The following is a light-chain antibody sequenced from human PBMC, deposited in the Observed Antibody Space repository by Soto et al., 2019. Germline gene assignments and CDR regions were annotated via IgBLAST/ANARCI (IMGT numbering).Light chain of an antibody. Sequence: QSALTQPASVSGSPGQSITISCTGTSSDVGSYNLVSWYQQHPGKAPKLMIYEVSKRPSGVSNRFSGSKSGNTASLTISGLQAEDEADYFCRSYASNRPSPLGTGNKVTVL. CDR1: SSDVGSYNL. CDR2: EVS. J-gene: IGLJ1*01. V-gene: IGLV2-23*02. CDR3: RSYASNRPSP.